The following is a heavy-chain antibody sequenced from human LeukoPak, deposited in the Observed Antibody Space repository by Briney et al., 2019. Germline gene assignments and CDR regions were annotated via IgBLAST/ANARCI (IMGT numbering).Heavy chain of an antibody. CDR3: ARHVVVDESMWSFDP. Sequence: SETLSLTCTVSGGSISSSSYYWGWIRQPPGKGLEWIGIIYYSGSTYYNPSLKSRVTISVDTSKNQFSLKLSSVTAADTAVYYCARHVVVDESMWSFDPWGQGTLVTVSS. CDR1: GGSISSSSYY. V-gene: IGHV4-39*01. CDR2: IYYSGST. J-gene: IGHJ5*02. D-gene: IGHD2-21*01.